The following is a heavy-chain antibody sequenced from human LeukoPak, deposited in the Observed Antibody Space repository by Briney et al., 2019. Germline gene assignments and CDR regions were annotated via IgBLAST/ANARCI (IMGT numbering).Heavy chain of an antibody. CDR2: IYYSGST. Sequence: SQTLSLTCTVSGGSLSSGGYYWSWIRQHPGKGLEWIGYIYYSGSTYYNPSLKSRVTISVDTSKNQFSLKLSSVTAADTAVYYCARTMVRGVTPGFDYWGQGTLITVSS. V-gene: IGHV4-31*03. CDR1: GGSLSSGGYY. D-gene: IGHD3-10*01. J-gene: IGHJ4*02. CDR3: ARTMVRGVTPGFDY.